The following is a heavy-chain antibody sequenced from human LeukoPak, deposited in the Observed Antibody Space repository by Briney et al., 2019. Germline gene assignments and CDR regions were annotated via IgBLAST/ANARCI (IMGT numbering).Heavy chain of an antibody. D-gene: IGHD3-10*01. CDR1: GGTYSSYA. Sequence: SVKVSCKASGGTYSSYAISWVRQAPGQGLESMGGIIPIFRTANYAQKFQGRVTITTDESTSTAYMELSSLRSEDTAVYYCARPEYYYGSGSYGFAYYFDYWGQGTLVTVSS. V-gene: IGHV1-69*05. J-gene: IGHJ4*02. CDR3: ARPEYYYGSGSYGFAYYFDY. CDR2: IIPIFRTA.